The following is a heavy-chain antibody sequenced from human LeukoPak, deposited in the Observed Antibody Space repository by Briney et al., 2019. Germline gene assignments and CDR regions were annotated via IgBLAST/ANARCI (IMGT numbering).Heavy chain of an antibody. CDR1: GFTFSSYS. CDR2: ISSSSSYI. J-gene: IGHJ4*02. D-gene: IGHD5-12*01. V-gene: IGHV3-21*01. Sequence: GGPLRLSCAASGFTFSSYSMNWVRQAPGTGLEWVSSISSSSSYIYYADSVKGRFTISRDNAKNSLYLQMNSLRAEDTAVYYCAREGYSGYGPYFDYWGQGTLVTVSS. CDR3: AREGYSGYGPYFDY.